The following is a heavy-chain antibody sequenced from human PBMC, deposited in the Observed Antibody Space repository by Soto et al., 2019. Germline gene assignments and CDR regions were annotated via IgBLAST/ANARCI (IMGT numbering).Heavy chain of an antibody. D-gene: IGHD5-12*01. CDR1: GDSISASS. CDR3: AREGNLGRWLQPLDF. Sequence: PSETLSLTCTVSGDSISASSWSRVRQPPGKGLEWIGNIHYNGNTKYNPSLKSRVTMSVDTSKNQFSLKLISVTAADTAKYFCAREGNLGRWLQPLDFWGQGTLVTVSS. V-gene: IGHV4-59*01. CDR2: IHYNGNT. J-gene: IGHJ4*02.